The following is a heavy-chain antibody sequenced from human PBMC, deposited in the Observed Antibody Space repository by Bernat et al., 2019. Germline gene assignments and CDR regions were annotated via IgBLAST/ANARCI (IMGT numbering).Heavy chain of an antibody. D-gene: IGHD6-13*01. V-gene: IGHV3-66*01. CDR2: LYSVGST. CDR1: GFTVSDHY. CDR3: AREVHRRNVGYYFDN. Sequence: EVQLVVFGGGLVQTGGSLRLSCAASGFTVSDHYMSWVRKAPWQWVEWVSVLYSVGSTDYADSVKGRFIISRNYSKKTVYPQMNSLRVVDTTVYYCAREVHRRNVGYYFDNWGQGTLVTVSS. J-gene: IGHJ4*02.